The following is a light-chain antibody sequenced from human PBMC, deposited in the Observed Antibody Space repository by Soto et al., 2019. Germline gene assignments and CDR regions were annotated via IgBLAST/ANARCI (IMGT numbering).Light chain of an antibody. CDR3: QEHGSSPFT. CDR2: GAS. CDR1: QSVSSSY. Sequence: EIVLTQSPGTLSLSPGERATLSCRASQSVSSSYLAWYQQKPGQAPRLLIYGASSRATGIPDRFNGSGSGTDFTLAISRLEPEDLAEYYYQEHGSSPFTFGGVNKVEI. J-gene: IGKJ4*01. V-gene: IGKV3-20*01.